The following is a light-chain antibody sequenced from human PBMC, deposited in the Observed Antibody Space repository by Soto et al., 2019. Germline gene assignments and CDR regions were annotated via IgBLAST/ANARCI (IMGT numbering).Light chain of an antibody. V-gene: IGKV3D-20*02. CDR1: QTVRNNY. Sequence: VLTLSPGTLSLSPGERATLSCRASQTVRNNYLAWYQQKPGQAPRLLIYDASSRATGIPDRFSGSGSGTEFTLTISSLQSEDFEIYYCQQYNNWPITFGQGTRLEIK. CDR3: QQYNNWPIT. CDR2: DAS. J-gene: IGKJ5*01.